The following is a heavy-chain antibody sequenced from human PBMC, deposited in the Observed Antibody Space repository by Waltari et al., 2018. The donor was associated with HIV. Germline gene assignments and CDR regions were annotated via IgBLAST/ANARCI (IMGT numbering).Heavy chain of an antibody. D-gene: IGHD3-3*01. CDR2: ISFDGNNA. V-gene: IGHV3-30-3*01. J-gene: IGHJ6*02. Sequence: QEQLVESGGGVAQPGRSLRLSCSASGFIFGDYAMHWFRPAPGKGLEWVGLISFDGNNAYYADSVKGRFTISRDNSKNTMSLQMNSLRSDDTALYYCARTIFGVMITSDYFYGLDVWGQGTTVTVS. CDR3: ARTIFGVMITSDYFYGLDV. CDR1: GFIFGDYA.